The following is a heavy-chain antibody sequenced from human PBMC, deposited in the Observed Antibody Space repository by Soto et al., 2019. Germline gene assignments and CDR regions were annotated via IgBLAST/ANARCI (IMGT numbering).Heavy chain of an antibody. D-gene: IGHD2-15*01. CDR1: GFSFSSYG. Sequence: QVQLVESGGGVVQPGRSLRLSCAASGFSFSSYGMHWVRQAPGKGLEWVAVISYDGSSKYYADSVKGRFTISRDNSKNTLYLQMNSLRAEDTAVYYCANDQTFCSGGSCHGGGFDPWGKGPLVTVSS. CDR2: ISYDGSSK. CDR3: ANDQTFCSGGSCHGGGFDP. J-gene: IGHJ5*02. V-gene: IGHV3-30*18.